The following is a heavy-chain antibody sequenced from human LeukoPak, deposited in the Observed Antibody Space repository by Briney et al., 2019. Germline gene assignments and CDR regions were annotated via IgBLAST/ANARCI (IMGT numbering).Heavy chain of an antibody. J-gene: IGHJ4*02. CDR3: AKSGIAVAAPYYFDY. D-gene: IGHD6-19*01. V-gene: IGHV3-23*01. CDR2: ISGSGGST. Sequence: GGSLRLSCTASGFTFSSYAMSWVRQAPGKGLEWVSAISGSGGSTYYADSVKGRFTISRDNSKNTLYLQMNSLRAEDTAVYYCAKSGIAVAAPYYFDYWGQGTLVTVSS. CDR1: GFTFSSYA.